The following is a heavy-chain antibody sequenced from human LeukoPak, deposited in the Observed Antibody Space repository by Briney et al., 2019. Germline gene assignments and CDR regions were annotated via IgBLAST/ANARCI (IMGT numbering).Heavy chain of an antibody. J-gene: IGHJ4*02. D-gene: IGHD3-3*01. CDR2: INPHTGAA. Sequence: GASVKVSCKVSGYTFIENYIHWVRQAPGQGLGWMGLINPHTGAANYSQKFQGRVTMTRDTSISTAYMYLTRLRFDDTAVYYCARGKSGYSPWGQGTPVTVSS. V-gene: IGHV1-2*02. CDR3: ARGKSGYSP. CDR1: GYTFIENY.